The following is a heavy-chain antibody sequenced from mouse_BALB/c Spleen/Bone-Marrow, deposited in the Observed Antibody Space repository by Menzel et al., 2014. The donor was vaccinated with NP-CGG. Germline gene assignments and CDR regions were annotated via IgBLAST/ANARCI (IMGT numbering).Heavy chain of an antibody. V-gene: IGHV2-9*02. CDR1: GFSLTSYG. Sequence: VKLVESGPGLVAPSQSPSITCTVSGFSLTSYGVHWVRQPPGKGLEWLGVIWADGSTNYNSALMSRLSISKDNSKSQVFLKMNSLQTDDTAMYYCARDYDYVSWFAYWGQGTLVTVSA. CDR2: IWADGST. CDR3: ARDYDYVSWFAY. J-gene: IGHJ3*01. D-gene: IGHD2-4*01.